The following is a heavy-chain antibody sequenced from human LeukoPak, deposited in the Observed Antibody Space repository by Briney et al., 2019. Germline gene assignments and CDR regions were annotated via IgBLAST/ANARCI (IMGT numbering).Heavy chain of an antibody. Sequence: SETLSLTCTVSGYSISSGYYWGWIRQPPGKGLEWIGSIYHSGSTYYNPSLKSRVTISVDTSKNQFSLKLSSVTAADTAVYYWAKDNLATAGLDHWGQGTLV. CDR1: GYSISSGYY. J-gene: IGHJ4*02. CDR2: IYHSGST. CDR3: AKDNLATAGLDH. V-gene: IGHV4-38-2*02. D-gene: IGHD6-13*01.